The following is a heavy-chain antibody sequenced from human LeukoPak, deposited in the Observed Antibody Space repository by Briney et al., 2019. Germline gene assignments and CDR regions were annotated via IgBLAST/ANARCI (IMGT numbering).Heavy chain of an antibody. J-gene: IGHJ4*02. CDR1: GYTFTGNY. Sequence: ASVKVSCKASGYTFTGNYMHWVRQAPGQGLEWMGWINPNSGGTHYAQKFQGRVTMTRDTSISTAYMELSSLRSDDTAVYYCALYCSSTSCYTFDYWGQGTLVTVPS. CDR3: ALYCSSTSCYTFDY. D-gene: IGHD2-2*01. V-gene: IGHV1-2*02. CDR2: INPNSGGT.